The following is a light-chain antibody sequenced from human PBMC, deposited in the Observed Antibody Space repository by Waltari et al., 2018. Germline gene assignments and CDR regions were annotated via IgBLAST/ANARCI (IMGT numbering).Light chain of an antibody. Sequence: GQSITISCTGTSSDVGGYNYVSCYQQHPGKAPKLMIYDVSNRPSGVSNRFSGSKSGNTASLTISGLQAEDEADYYCSSYTSSSTPWVFGGGTKLTVL. CDR1: SSDVGGYNY. J-gene: IGLJ3*02. CDR3: SSYTSSSTPWV. CDR2: DVS. V-gene: IGLV2-14*04.